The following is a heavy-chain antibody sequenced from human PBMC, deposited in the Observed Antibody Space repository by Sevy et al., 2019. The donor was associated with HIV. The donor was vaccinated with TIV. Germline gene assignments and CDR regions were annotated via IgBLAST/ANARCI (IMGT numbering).Heavy chain of an antibody. D-gene: IGHD3-22*01. Sequence: GGSLRLSCATSGFKFDDYAMHWVRQAPGKGLEWVSSISWNSGSRDYADSVRGRFTISRDKPKNSVHLQMNNLRPEDTALYYCAKDKMMVYYESYGMDVWGQGTAVTVSS. CDR3: AKDKMMVYYESYGMDV. J-gene: IGHJ6*02. CDR2: ISWNSGSR. CDR1: GFKFDDYA. V-gene: IGHV3-9*01.